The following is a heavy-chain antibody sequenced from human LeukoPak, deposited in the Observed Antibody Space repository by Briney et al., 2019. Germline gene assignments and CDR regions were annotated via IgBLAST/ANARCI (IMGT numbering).Heavy chain of an antibody. CDR3: ARVMAVSWLDP. CDR1: GGSISSGDGY. CDR2: IYHSGTT. D-gene: IGHD5-24*01. V-gene: IGHV4-30-4*01. Sequence: PSETLSLTCTVSGGSISSGDGYWSWIRQPPGKGLEWIGYIYHSGTTYYNPSLKSRVTMSADTSKNQLSLKLSSVTAADTAVYYCARVMAVSWLDPWGQGILVTVSS. J-gene: IGHJ5*02.